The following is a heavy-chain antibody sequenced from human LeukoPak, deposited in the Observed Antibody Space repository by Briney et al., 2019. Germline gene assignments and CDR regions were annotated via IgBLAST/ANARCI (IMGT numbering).Heavy chain of an antibody. CDR1: GFTFSNDA. J-gene: IGHJ1*01. CDR3: DPHDSSSHV. V-gene: IGHV3-30-3*01. D-gene: IGHD6-6*01. Sequence: GGSLRLSCAASGFTFSNDAMHWVRQAPGKGLEWVAFISSDGNSGYYADSMKGRFTISRDNSKNALYLQMNSLRDEDTAVYYCDPHDSSSHVWGQGTLVTVSS. CDR2: ISSDGNSG.